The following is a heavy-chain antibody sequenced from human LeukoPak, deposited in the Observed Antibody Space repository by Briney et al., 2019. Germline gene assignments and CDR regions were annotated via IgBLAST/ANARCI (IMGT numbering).Heavy chain of an antibody. CDR2: ISGNGVTT. V-gene: IGHV3-64*04. CDR1: GFTFSISA. CDR3: GKASVAGANQYGMDV. J-gene: IGHJ6*02. Sequence: GGSLRLSCSASGFTFSISAMHWVRQAPGKGLQYVSVISGNGVTTSYADSVKGRFTISRDNSKNTLYVQINSLTAEDTAVYYCGKASVAGANQYGMDVWGQGTTVTVSS. D-gene: IGHD1-14*01.